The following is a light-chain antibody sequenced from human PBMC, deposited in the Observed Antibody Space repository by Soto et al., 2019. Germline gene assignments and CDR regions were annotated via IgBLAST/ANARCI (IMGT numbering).Light chain of an antibody. CDR1: SSDVGGYNY. CDR3: SSYTSSSTSVV. CDR2: DVS. Sequence: QSALTQPASVSGSPGQSITISCTGTSSDVGGYNYVSWYQQHPGKAPKLMIYDVSNRPSGVSNRFSGSKSGNTASRTISGLQAEDEADYYCSSYTSSSTSVVFGGGTKLTVL. V-gene: IGLV2-14*01. J-gene: IGLJ2*01.